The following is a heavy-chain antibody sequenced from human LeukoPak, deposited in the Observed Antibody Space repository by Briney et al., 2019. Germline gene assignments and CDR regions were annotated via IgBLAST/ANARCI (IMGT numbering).Heavy chain of an antibody. CDR3: AKGYYYDSSGYYVLDY. Sequence: GGSLRLSCAASGFTFSSYAMNWVRQAPRKGLEWVSGISGSGGSTDDADSVKGRFTISRDNSKNSLYLQMNSLRTEDTALYYCAKGYYYDSSGYYVLDYWGQGTLATVSS. CDR2: ISGSGGST. D-gene: IGHD3-22*01. J-gene: IGHJ4*02. CDR1: GFTFSSYA. V-gene: IGHV3-23*01.